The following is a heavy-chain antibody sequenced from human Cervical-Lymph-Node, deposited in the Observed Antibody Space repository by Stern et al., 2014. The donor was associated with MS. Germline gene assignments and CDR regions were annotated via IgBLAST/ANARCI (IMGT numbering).Heavy chain of an antibody. CDR2: IYHSGIT. V-gene: IGHV4-4*02. D-gene: IGHD5-18*01. CDR3: ARYSYDRSTLDN. J-gene: IGHJ4*02. CDR1: GDSISSSYW. Sequence: QVQLQESGPGLVKPSGTLSLTCAVSGDSISSSYWWSWVRQPPGKGLEWVGEIYHSGITTYNPSLKSRVTISVDKSKNQFSLKLSSVTAADTAVYYCARYSYDRSTLDNWGQGTLVTVSS.